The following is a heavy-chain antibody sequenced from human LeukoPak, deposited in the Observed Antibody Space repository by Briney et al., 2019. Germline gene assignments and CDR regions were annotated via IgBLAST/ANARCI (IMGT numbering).Heavy chain of an antibody. CDR3: ARLTPKYYYDSSGPHGAFDI. CDR2: IYSSGST. J-gene: IGHJ3*02. V-gene: IGHV4-59*01. Sequence: SETLSLTCTVSGGSISSGYWSWIRQPPGKGLEWIGYIYSSGSTNYNPSLKSRVTISVDTSKNQFSLKLSSVTAADTAVYYCARLTPKYYYDSSGPHGAFDIWGQGTMVTVSS. CDR1: GGSISSGY. D-gene: IGHD3-22*01.